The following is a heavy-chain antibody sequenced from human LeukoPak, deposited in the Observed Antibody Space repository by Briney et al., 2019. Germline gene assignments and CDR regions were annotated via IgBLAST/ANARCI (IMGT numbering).Heavy chain of an antibody. D-gene: IGHD4-11*01. V-gene: IGHV3-33*08. J-gene: IGHJ4*02. CDR3: ARVSDYSNYFDY. CDR1: GFTFTNAW. Sequence: GGSLRLSCAASGFTFTNAWMSWVRQAPGKGLEWVAVIWYDGSNKYYADSVKGRFTISRDNSKNTLYLQMNSLRAEDTAVYYCARVSDYSNYFDYWGQGTLVTVSS. CDR2: IWYDGSNK.